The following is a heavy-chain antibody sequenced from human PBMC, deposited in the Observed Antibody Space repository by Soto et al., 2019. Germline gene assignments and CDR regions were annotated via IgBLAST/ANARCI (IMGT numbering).Heavy chain of an antibody. CDR1: GGTFSSYT. CDR3: AKEYSSYIGGYYYGMDV. V-gene: IGHV1-69*08. J-gene: IGHJ6*02. D-gene: IGHD5-18*01. CDR2: IIPILGIA. Sequence: QVQLVQSGAEVKKPGSSVKVSCKASGGTFSSYTISWVRQAPGQGLEWMGRIIPILGIANYEQKFQGRVTITTDKSTTTAYIALSRLTTDDTAVYYCAKEYSSYIGGYYYGMDVWGQGTTVTVSS.